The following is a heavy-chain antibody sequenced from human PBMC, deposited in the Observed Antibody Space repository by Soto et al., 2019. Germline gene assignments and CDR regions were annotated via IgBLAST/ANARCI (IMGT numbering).Heavy chain of an antibody. D-gene: IGHD3-3*01. J-gene: IGHJ6*02. CDR3: FWSGPIRAHYGMDV. V-gene: IGHV1-18*04. Sequence: ASVKVSCKASGYTFTSYGISWVRQAPGQGLEWMGWISAYNGNTNYAQKLQGRVTMTTDTSTSTAYMELRSLRSDDTAVYYDFWSGPIRAHYGMDVWGQGTTVTVSS. CDR2: ISAYNGNT. CDR1: GYTFTSYG.